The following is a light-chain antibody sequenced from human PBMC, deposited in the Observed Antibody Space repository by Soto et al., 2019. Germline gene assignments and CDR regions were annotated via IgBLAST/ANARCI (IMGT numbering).Light chain of an antibody. CDR2: AAS. V-gene: IGKV1-27*01. CDR3: QKYNNGPPAT. CDR1: QGINNY. J-gene: IGKJ3*01. Sequence: DIQMTQSPSSLSASVGDRVTITCWASQGINNYLAWYQQKPGKAPKLLIYAASTLQSGVPSRFSGGGSGTDFTLTISSLQPEDVATYYCQKYNNGPPATFGPGTKVGV.